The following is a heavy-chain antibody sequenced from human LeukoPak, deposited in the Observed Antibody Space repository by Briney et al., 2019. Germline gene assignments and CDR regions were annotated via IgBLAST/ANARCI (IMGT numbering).Heavy chain of an antibody. D-gene: IGHD2/OR15-2a*01. Sequence: GASVKVSCKASGYTFTSYYMHWVRQAPGQGLEWMGLINPSGGSTNYAQKFQGRVTMTRDTSTSSFYIELSSLRSEDTAVYYCARDWGYMSTLYYFDYWGQGTLVTVSS. CDR3: ARDWGYMSTLYYFDY. V-gene: IGHV1-46*01. J-gene: IGHJ4*02. CDR2: INPSGGST. CDR1: GYTFTSYY.